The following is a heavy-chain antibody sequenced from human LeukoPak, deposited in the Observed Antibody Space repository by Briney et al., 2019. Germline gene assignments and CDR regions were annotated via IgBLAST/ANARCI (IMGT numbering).Heavy chain of an antibody. CDR2: ITPSDGDT. Sequence: ASVKVSCKTSGYTFSSYYMQWVRQAPGQGLEWMGIITPSDGDTAYAQKFQGRVTMTRDTSTSTVYMELSSLRSEDTAVYYCARVARPGPSRGLGDYWGQGTLVTVSS. J-gene: IGHJ4*02. D-gene: IGHD3-16*01. V-gene: IGHV1-46*01. CDR3: ARVARPGPSRGLGDY. CDR1: GYTFSSYY.